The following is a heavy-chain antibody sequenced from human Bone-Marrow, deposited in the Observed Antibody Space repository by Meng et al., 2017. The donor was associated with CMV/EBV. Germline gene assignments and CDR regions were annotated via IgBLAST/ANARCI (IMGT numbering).Heavy chain of an antibody. Sequence: GESLKISCAASGFTFSDYCMNWVRQAPGQGLEWVSSISSNNTIYYADSLKGRFTISRDNAKNSLYLQMNSLRAEDTAVYYCARWKPRVDYWGQGTLVTVSS. CDR3: ARWKPRVDY. J-gene: IGHJ4*02. D-gene: IGHD1-1*01. V-gene: IGHV3-69-1*01. CDR1: GFTFSDYC. CDR2: ISSNNTI.